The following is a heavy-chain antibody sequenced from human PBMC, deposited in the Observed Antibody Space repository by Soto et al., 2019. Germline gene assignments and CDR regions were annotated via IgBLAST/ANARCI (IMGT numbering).Heavy chain of an antibody. J-gene: IGHJ4*02. CDR2: ISYDGSNK. V-gene: IGHV3-30-3*01. D-gene: IGHD5-18*01. CDR3: ARAVGIQLWLLIGY. CDR1: GFTFSSYA. Sequence: QVPLVESGGGVVQPGRSLRLSCAASGFTFSSYAMHWVRQAPGKGLEWVAVISYDGSNKYYADSVKGRFTISRDNSKNTLYLQMNSLRAEDTAVYYCARAVGIQLWLLIGYWGQGTLVTVSS.